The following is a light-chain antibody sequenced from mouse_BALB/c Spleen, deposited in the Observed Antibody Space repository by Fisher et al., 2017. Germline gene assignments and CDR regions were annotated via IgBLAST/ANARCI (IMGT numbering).Light chain of an antibody. J-gene: IGKJ1*01. CDR3: FQGSHVPWT. CDR1: QSLLDSDGETY. Sequence: DIVLTQSPLTLSVTIGQPASISCKSSQSLLDSDGETYLNWLLQRPGQSPKRLIYLVSKLDSGVPDRFTGSGSGTDFTLKISRVEAEDLGVYYCFQGSHVPWTFGGGTKLEIK. V-gene: IGKV1-135*01. CDR2: LVS.